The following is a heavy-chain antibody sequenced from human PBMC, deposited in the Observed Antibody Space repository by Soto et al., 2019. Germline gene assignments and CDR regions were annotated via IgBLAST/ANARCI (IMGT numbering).Heavy chain of an antibody. V-gene: IGHV3-74*01. CDR1: GFTLSGRS. D-gene: IGHD3-10*01. CDR3: DRGWFWPDV. J-gene: IGHJ6*04. CDR2: IDNAGTDS. Sequence: EVQLVESGGGLVQPGGSLRLSCAASGFTLSGRSMNWVRQAPGKGLVWVSGIDNAGTDSTYADSVKGRFTSSRDNAKKMLYLHMNSLGVEDTSLYDCDRGWFWPDVWGKGTTVTVSS.